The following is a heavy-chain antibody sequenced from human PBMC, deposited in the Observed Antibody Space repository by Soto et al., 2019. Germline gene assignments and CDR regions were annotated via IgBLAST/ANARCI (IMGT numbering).Heavy chain of an antibody. D-gene: IGHD3-3*01. J-gene: IGHJ6*02. CDR1: GGSFSGYY. CDR2: INHSGST. CDR3: ARGRILRFLEWSPPYYGMDV. V-gene: IGHV4-34*01. Sequence: PSETLSLTCAVYGGSFSGYYWSWIRQPPGKGLEWIGEINHSGSTNYNPSLKSRVTISVDTSKNQFSLKLSSVTAADTAVYYCARGRILRFLEWSPPYYGMDVWGQGTTVTVSS.